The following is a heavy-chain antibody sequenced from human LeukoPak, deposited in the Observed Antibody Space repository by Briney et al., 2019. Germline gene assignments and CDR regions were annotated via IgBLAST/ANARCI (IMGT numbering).Heavy chain of an antibody. CDR2: ISSDGGNK. V-gene: IGHV3-30*04. J-gene: IGHJ4*02. D-gene: IGHD6-19*01. CDR1: GFTFSSYA. CDR3: ATSPNSSGWPRIFDS. Sequence: PGGSLRLSCAASGFTFSSYALHWVRQAPGKGLEWVAVISSDGGNKYYTDSVRGRFTISRDNSKNTLYLQMNSLRAEDTAVYYCATSPNSSGWPRIFDSWGQGALVTVSS.